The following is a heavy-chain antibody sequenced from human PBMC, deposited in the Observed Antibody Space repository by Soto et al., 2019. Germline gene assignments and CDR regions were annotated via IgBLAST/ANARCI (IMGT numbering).Heavy chain of an antibody. Sequence: GGSLRLSCAASGFNFSNYAMTWVRQAPGKGLEWVSSISGSGGGTYYADSVKGRFTISRDNSKNTLYLQMNSLRAEDTAVYYCAKIIDAAGTNYWAQGTLVTAPQ. CDR1: GFNFSNYA. D-gene: IGHD6-13*01. CDR3: AKIIDAAGTNY. V-gene: IGHV3-23*01. J-gene: IGHJ4*02. CDR2: ISGSGGGT.